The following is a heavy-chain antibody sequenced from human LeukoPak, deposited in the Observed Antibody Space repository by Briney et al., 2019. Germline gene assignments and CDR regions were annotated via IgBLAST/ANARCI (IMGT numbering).Heavy chain of an antibody. D-gene: IGHD3-10*01. CDR2: IYYSGST. Sequence: SETLSLTCTVSGSSISSYYWSWIRQPPGKGLEWIGYIYYSGSTNYNPSLKSRVAISVDTSKNQFSLKLSSVTAADTAVYYCGGEDPGGGGLDYWGQGTLVTVSS. J-gene: IGHJ4*02. CDR3: GGEDPGGGGLDY. V-gene: IGHV4-59*01. CDR1: GSSISSYY.